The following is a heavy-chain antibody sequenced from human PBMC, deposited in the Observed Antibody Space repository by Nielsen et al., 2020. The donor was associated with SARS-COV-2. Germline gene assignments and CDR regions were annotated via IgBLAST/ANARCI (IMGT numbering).Heavy chain of an antibody. V-gene: IGHV7-4-1*02. CDR1: GNTFTSYH. CDR3: ARVVSPVTQYYYYGMDV. CDR2: INTNTGNP. Sequence: ASVKVSCKASGNTFTSYHMHWVRQAPGQGLEWMGWINTNTGNPTYAQGFTGRFVFSLDTSVSTAYLQISSLKAEDTAVYYCARVVSPVTQYYYYGMDVWGQGTTVTVSS. D-gene: IGHD2-21*01. J-gene: IGHJ6*02.